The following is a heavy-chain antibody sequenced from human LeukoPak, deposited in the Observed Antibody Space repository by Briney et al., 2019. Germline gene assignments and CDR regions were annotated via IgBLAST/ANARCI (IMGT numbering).Heavy chain of an antibody. CDR3: ARSLAGGYCSGGSCYDDAFDI. CDR1: GFTFSDYY. J-gene: IGHJ3*02. CDR2: ISSSGSTI. D-gene: IGHD2-15*01. V-gene: IGHV3-11*04. Sequence: GGSLRLSCAASGFTFSDYYMSWIRQAPGKGLEWVSYISSSGSTIYYADSVKGRFTISRDNAKNSLYLQMNSLRAEDTAVYYCARSLAGGYCSGGSCYDDAFDIWGQGTMVTVSS.